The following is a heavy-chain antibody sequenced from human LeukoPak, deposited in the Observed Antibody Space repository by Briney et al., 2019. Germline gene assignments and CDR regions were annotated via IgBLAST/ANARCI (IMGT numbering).Heavy chain of an antibody. CDR1: GYSFTSYW. V-gene: IGHV5-51*01. D-gene: IGHD5-12*01. Sequence: GESLRISCKGSGYSFTSYWISWVRQMSGKGLEWLGILYPGDSDTRYSPSFQGQVTISADKSISTAYLQWSSLKASDTAMYYCASRLRERFDSWGQGTLVTVSS. J-gene: IGHJ4*02. CDR2: LYPGDSDT. CDR3: ASRLRERFDS.